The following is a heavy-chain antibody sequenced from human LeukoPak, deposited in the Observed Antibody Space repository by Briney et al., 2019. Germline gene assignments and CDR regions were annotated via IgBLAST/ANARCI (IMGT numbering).Heavy chain of an antibody. V-gene: IGHV3-23*01. J-gene: IGHJ4*02. CDR2: ISGSGGST. CDR1: GFTFSSSA. D-gene: IGHD3-10*01. CDR3: ANELERRGYYYGSGSDQPSY. Sequence: GGSLRLSCAASGFTFSSSAMSWVRQAPEKGLEWVSAISGSGGSTYYADSVKGRFTISRDNSKNTLYLQTNSLRTEDTAVYYCANELERRGYYYGSGSDQPSYWGQGTLVTVSS.